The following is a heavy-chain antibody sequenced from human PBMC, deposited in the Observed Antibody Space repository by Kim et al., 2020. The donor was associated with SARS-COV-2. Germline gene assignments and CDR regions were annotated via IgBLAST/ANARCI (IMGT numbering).Heavy chain of an antibody. J-gene: IGHJ4*02. D-gene: IGHD6-19*01. CDR3: SRESEGYSSGWYGDY. V-gene: IGHV4-59*01. CDR1: GGSISSYY. CDR2: IYYSGST. Sequence: SETLSLTCTVSGGSISSYYWSWIRQPPGKGLEWIGYIYYSGSTNYNPSLKNRVTISVDTSKNQFSLKLSSVTAADTAVDYCSRESEGYSSGWYGDYWGQG.